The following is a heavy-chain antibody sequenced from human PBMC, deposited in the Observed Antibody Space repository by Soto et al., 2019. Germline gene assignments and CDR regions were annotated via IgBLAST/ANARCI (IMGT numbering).Heavy chain of an antibody. CDR1: GYTFTGYY. V-gene: IGHV1-2*02. D-gene: IGHD3-22*01. CDR3: ARDFRRFYYDSSGYYGDAFDI. CDR2: INPNSGGT. Sequence: SVKVSCKASGYTFTGYYMHWVRQAPGQGLEWMGWINPNSGGTNYAQKFQGRVTMTRDTSISTAYMELSRLRSDDTAVYYCARDFRRFYYDSSGYYGDAFDIWGQGTMVTVSS. J-gene: IGHJ3*02.